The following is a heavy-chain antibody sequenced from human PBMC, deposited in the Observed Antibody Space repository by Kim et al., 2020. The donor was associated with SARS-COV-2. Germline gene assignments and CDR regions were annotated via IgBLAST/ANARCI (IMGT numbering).Heavy chain of an antibody. CDR1: GFTVSSNH. J-gene: IGHJ6*02. V-gene: IGHV3-53*01. CDR3: ARVRVYGMDV. CDR2: IYSGGST. Sequence: GGSLRLSCAASGFTVSSNHMTWVRQAPGKGLEWVSLIYSGGSTHYADSVQGRFTISRDNSKNTLYLQMNSLRAEDMAVYYCARVRVYGMDVWGLGTTVTV.